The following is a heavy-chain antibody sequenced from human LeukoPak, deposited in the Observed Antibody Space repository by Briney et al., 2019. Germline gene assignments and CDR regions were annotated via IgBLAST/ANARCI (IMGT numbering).Heavy chain of an antibody. Sequence: ASVKVSCKTSEYTFTGYYIHWVRQAPGQGLEWMAWINPNTGGTNYAQKFQGRVTLTRDTSISTAYMELSRLRSDDTAVYYCARTFYDTLDSDAFDFWGQGTMVIVSS. D-gene: IGHD2/OR15-2a*01. V-gene: IGHV1-2*02. J-gene: IGHJ3*01. CDR3: ARTFYDTLDSDAFDF. CDR1: EYTFTGYY. CDR2: INPNTGGT.